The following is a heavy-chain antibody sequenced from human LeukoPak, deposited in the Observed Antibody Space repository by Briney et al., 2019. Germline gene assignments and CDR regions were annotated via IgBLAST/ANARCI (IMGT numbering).Heavy chain of an antibody. V-gene: IGHV3-74*01. CDR1: GFSFSGHW. CDR2: ISPTGSTT. Sequence: GGSQRLSCTASGFSFSGHWMHRARQLPGKGLVWVSRISPTGSTTSYADSVKGRFTVSRDNAKNTLYLQVNNLRAEDTAVYYCARGPNSNWSGLDFWGQGTLLTVSS. J-gene: IGHJ4*02. D-gene: IGHD6-6*01. CDR3: ARGPNSNWSGLDF.